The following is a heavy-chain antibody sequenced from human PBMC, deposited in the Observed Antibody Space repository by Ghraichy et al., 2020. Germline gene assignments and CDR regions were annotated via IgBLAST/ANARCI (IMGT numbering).Heavy chain of an antibody. V-gene: IGHV3-74*01. D-gene: IGHD2-21*01. CDR1: GFTFSSYW. CDR2: INSDGGST. J-gene: IGHJ6*02. CDR3: VKDLVGGGFGAYGMDV. Sequence: GGSLRLSCAASGFTFSSYWMHWVRQAPGKGLVWVLRINSDGGSTTYADSVKGRFTISKDNAKNTLYLQMNSLRAEDTAVYYCVKDLVGGGFGAYGMDVWGQGITVTVSS.